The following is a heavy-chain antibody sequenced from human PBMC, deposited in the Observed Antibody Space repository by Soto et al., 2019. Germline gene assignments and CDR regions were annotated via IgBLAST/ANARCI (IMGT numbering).Heavy chain of an antibody. Sequence: EVQLVESGGGLVKPGGYLSLSCAASGFNFNSYTINWVRQAPGKRLEWLSSISSSGYIFSTDSVRGRFTISRDNAKNSVYLQINSLRAEDTAVYFCARDCSGGSCYPGMDVWGHGTTVTVSS. D-gene: IGHD2-15*01. CDR3: ARDCSGGSCYPGMDV. V-gene: IGHV3-21*01. CDR1: GFNFNSYT. CDR2: ISSSGYI. J-gene: IGHJ6*02.